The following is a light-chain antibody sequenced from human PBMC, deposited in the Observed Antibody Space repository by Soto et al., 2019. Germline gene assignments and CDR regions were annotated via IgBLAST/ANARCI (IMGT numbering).Light chain of an antibody. V-gene: IGLV1-40*01. CDR3: QSYDSSLSVVV. J-gene: IGLJ2*01. CDR1: SSNIGAGYD. CDR2: VKS. Sequence: QSVLTQPPSVSGAPGQRVTISCTGSSSNIGAGYDVHWYQQLPGTAPKLLIYVKSNRPSGVPDRFSGSKSGTSASLAITGLQAEDEADYYCQSYDSSLSVVVFGGGTKLTVL.